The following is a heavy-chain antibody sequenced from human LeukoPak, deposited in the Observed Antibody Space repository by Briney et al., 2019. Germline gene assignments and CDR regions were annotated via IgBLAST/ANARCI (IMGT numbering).Heavy chain of an antibody. D-gene: IGHD3-22*01. V-gene: IGHV4-59*12. J-gene: IGHJ4*02. Sequence: SETLSLTCTVSGGSISSYYWSWIRQPPGKGLEWIGYISYSGSTNYNPSLKSRVTISVDMSKDQFSLKLGSVTAADTAVYYCARGPPADYYDRSGFYPCFDYWGQGALVTVSS. CDR2: ISYSGST. CDR3: ARGPPADYYDRSGFYPCFDY. CDR1: GGSISSYY.